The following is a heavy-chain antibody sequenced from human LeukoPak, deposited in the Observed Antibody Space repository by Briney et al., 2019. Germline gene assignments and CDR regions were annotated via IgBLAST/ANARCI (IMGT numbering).Heavy chain of an antibody. CDR2: ISYDGTNK. V-gene: IGHV3-30*04. D-gene: IGHD3-10*01. Sequence: PGRSLRLSCAASGFTFSSYAMHWVRQAPGKGLEWVALISYDGTNKYYADSVKGRFTISRDNSKNTLYLQMNSLRAEDTAVYYCARDTEVGYGSGSAHGLDAFDIWGQGTMVTVSS. CDR1: GFTFSSYA. CDR3: ARDTEVGYGSGSAHGLDAFDI. J-gene: IGHJ3*02.